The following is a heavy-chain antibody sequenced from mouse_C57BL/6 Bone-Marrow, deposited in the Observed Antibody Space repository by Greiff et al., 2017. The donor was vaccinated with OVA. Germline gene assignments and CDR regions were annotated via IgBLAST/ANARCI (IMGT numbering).Heavy chain of an antibody. CDR2: IYPGSGST. V-gene: IGHV1-55*01. CDR3: ARESYYGNYVAY. J-gene: IGHJ3*01. CDR1: GYTFTSYW. Sequence: QVQLQQPGAELVKPGASVKMSCKASGYTFTSYWITWVKQRPGQGLEWIGDIYPGSGSTNYNEKFKSKATLTVDTSSSTAYMQLSSLTSEDSAVYYCARESYYGNYVAYWGQGTLVTVSA. D-gene: IGHD2-1*01.